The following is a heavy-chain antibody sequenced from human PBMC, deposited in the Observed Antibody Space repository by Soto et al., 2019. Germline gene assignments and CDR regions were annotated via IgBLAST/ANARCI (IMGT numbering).Heavy chain of an antibody. CDR2: ISAYNGNT. CDR3: ARARYKGNYYGSGNADY. J-gene: IGHJ4*02. D-gene: IGHD3-10*01. CDR1: GYTFTSYG. Sequence: QVQLVQSGAEVKKPGASVKVSCKASGYTFTSYGISWVRQAPGQGLDWMGWISAYNGNTNYAQKLQGRVTMTTDTSTSTAYMELRSLRSDDTAVYYCARARYKGNYYGSGNADYWGQGTLVTVSS. V-gene: IGHV1-18*01.